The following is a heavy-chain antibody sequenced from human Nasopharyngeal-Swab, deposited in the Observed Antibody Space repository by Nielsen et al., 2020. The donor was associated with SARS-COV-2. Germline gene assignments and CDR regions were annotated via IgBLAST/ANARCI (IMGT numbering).Heavy chain of an antibody. D-gene: IGHD3-3*01. CDR3: AREDFRRFDY. CDR2: TYYRSKWYK. Sequence: WIRQSSSRGLEWLGRTYYRSKWYKDYALSVESRITINPDTSKNQFSLQVNSVTPEDTAVYFCAREDFRRFDYWGQGTLVTVSS. V-gene: IGHV6-1*01. J-gene: IGHJ4*02.